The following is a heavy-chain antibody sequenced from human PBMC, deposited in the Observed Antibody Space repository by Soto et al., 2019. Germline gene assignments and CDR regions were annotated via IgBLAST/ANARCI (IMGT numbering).Heavy chain of an antibody. CDR1: GGSISSSSYY. J-gene: IGHJ6*03. CDR3: AGHRGGYCSGGSCYSGYYYMDV. D-gene: IGHD2-15*01. CDR2: IYYSGST. Sequence: SETLSLTCTVSGGSISSSSYYWGWIRQPPGKGLEWIGSIYYSGSTYYNPSLKSRVTISVDTSKNQFSLKLSSVTAADTAVYYCAGHRGGYCSGGSCYSGYYYMDVWGKGTTVTVSS. V-gene: IGHV4-39*01.